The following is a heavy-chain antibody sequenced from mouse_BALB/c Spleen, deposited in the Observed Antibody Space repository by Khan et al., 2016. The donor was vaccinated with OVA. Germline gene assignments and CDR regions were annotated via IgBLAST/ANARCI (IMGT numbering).Heavy chain of an antibody. CDR3: RRGRGVGY. D-gene: IGHD6-1*01. V-gene: IGHV1-9*01. CDR2: ILPGSGNS. Sequence: QIQLVQSGAELMKPGASVKISCKATGYTFSSHWIEWVKQRPGHGLEWNGEILPGSGNSNCNEKIRGKATFTAETSSNTAFLQLSNLTSEDSAVYYSRRGRGVGYWGQGAMVTGST. CDR1: GYTFSSHW. J-gene: IGHJ3*02.